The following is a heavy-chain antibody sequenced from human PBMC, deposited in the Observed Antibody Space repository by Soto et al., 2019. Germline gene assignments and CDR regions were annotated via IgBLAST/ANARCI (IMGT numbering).Heavy chain of an antibody. Sequence: GGSLRLSCAASGFTFSSYSMNWVRQAPGKGLEWVSSISSSSSYIYYADSVKGRFTISRDNAKNSLYLQMNSLRAEDTAVYYCAREAPYGDYGPYVDYWGQGTLVTVSS. CDR3: AREAPYGDYGPYVDY. CDR1: GFTFSSYS. J-gene: IGHJ4*02. D-gene: IGHD4-17*01. CDR2: ISSSSSYI. V-gene: IGHV3-21*01.